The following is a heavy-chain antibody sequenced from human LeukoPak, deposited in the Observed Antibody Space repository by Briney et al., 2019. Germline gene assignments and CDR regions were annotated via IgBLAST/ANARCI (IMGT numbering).Heavy chain of an antibody. J-gene: IGHJ6*03. CDR2: IIPIFGTA. CDR1: GGTFSSYA. Sequence: SVKVSCKASGGTFSSYAISWVRQAPGRGLEWMGGIIPIFGTANYAQKFQGRVTITADESTSTAYMELSSLRSEDTAVYYCARRPSWDYYYYYYMDVWGKGTTVTVSS. CDR3: ARRPSWDYYYYYYMDV. D-gene: IGHD3-16*01. V-gene: IGHV1-69*13.